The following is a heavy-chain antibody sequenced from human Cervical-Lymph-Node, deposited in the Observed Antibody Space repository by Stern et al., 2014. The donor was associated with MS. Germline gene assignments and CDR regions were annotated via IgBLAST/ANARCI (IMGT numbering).Heavy chain of an antibody. CDR1: GYTFTNYP. CDR3: AKWSVGSGSSS. CDR2: INIGNGNT. J-gene: IGHJ5*02. D-gene: IGHD3-10*01. V-gene: IGHV1-3*04. Sequence: QVQLLQPGAEVKKPGASVKVSCKASGYTFTNYPLHWVCQAPGQRLEWMGWINIGNGNTKYSQKFQDRVTITRDTSTSTAYMELSSLRPEDTAVYYCAKWSVGSGSSSWGQGTPVTVSS.